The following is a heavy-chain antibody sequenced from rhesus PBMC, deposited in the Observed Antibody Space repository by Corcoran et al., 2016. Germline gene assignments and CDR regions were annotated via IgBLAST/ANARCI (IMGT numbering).Heavy chain of an antibody. D-gene: IGHD6-25*01. CDR3: TRDRMIAAYYFDY. CDR1: GFTFSDHY. J-gene: IGHJ4*01. V-gene: IGHV3-184*01. Sequence: EVQLVESGGGLVQPGGSLRLSCAASGFTFSDHYMYWVRQVQGKGLEWVGFIKSKAFGGTEEYAESVKGRFIISRDDSKSIAYLQMNSLKTEDTAVYYCTRDRMIAAYYFDYWGQGVLVTVSS. CDR2: IKSKAFGGTE.